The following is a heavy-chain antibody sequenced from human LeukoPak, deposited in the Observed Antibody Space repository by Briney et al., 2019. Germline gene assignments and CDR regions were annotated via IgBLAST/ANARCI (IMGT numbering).Heavy chain of an antibody. J-gene: IGHJ4*02. CDR2: ISWNSGSI. V-gene: IGHV3-9*01. Sequence: PGRSLRLSCAASGFTFDDYAMHWVRQAPGKGLEWVSGISWNSGSIGYADSVKGRFTISRDNAKNSLYLQMNSLRAEDTALYYCAKDYGAAGSRKFHYYFDYWGQGTLVTVPS. CDR3: AKDYGAAGSRKFHYYFDY. CDR1: GFTFDDYA. D-gene: IGHD3-10*01.